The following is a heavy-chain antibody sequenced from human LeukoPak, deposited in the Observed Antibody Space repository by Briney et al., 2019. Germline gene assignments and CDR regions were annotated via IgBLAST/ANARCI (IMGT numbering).Heavy chain of an antibody. Sequence: ASVKVSCKASGYTFTSYGMSWVRQAPGQGLEWMGWISAYNGNTNYAQKLQGRVTMTTDTSASTAYMELRSLRSDDTAVYYCARGAGDYDFWSGYYVYYYYYGMDVWGQGTTVTVSS. J-gene: IGHJ6*02. CDR1: GYTFTSYG. V-gene: IGHV1-18*01. D-gene: IGHD3-3*01. CDR2: ISAYNGNT. CDR3: ARGAGDYDFWSGYYVYYYYYGMDV.